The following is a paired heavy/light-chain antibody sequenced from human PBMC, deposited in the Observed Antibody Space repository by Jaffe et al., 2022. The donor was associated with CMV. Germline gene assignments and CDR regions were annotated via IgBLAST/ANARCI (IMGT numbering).Light chain of an antibody. J-gene: IGKJ2*01. V-gene: IGKV6-21*02. Sequence: EIVLTQSPDFQSVTPKEKVTITCRASQSLGSSLHWFQQKPDQSPKLLIKYASQTISGVPSRFSGSGSGTDFTLTIDSLEAEDAATYYCQQSSSFPYTFGQGTKLEIK. CDR3: QQSSSFPYT. CDR1: QSLGSS. CDR2: YAS.
Heavy chain of an antibody. CDR1: GFTISDNY. CDR3: ASFGYYYGSGSPRNFDH. V-gene: IGHV3-53*02. Sequence: EVQLVETGGGLIQPGGSLRLSCAASGFTISDNYMNWVRQAPGKGLEWVSVIYSGGSTYHADSVKGRFTISRDDSKNTLYLQMNSLRAEDTGVYYCASFGYYYGSGSPRNFDHWGRGTLVTVSS. CDR2: IYSGGST. J-gene: IGHJ4*01. D-gene: IGHD3-10*01.